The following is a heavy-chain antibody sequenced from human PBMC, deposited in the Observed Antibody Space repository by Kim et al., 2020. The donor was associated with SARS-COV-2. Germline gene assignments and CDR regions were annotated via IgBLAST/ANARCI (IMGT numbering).Heavy chain of an antibody. J-gene: IGHJ6*02. CDR3: AGDPLKNPVPLGYFYYYGMDV. CDR1: GGSISSGDYY. Sequence: SETLSLTCTVSGGSISSGDYYWSWIRQHPGKGLEWIGYIYYSGSTYYNPSLRSRVTLSVDTSKNQFSLRLSSVTAADTAVYYCAGDPLKNPVPLGYFYYYGMDVWGQGTTVTVSS. V-gene: IGHV4-31*03. CDR2: IYYSGST.